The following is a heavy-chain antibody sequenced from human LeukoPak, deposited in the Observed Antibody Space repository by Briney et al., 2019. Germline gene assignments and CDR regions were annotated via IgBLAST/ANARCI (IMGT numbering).Heavy chain of an antibody. Sequence: ASVKVSCKASGYTFTSYYMHWVRQAPGQGLEWMGIINPSGGSTSYAQKFQGRVTMTRDMSTSTVYMELSSLRSEDTAVYYCAREYRGLRLGELSLYPDYWGQGTLVTVSS. D-gene: IGHD3-16*02. J-gene: IGHJ4*02. CDR1: GYTFTSYY. CDR2: INPSGGST. V-gene: IGHV1-46*01. CDR3: AREYRGLRLGELSLYPDY.